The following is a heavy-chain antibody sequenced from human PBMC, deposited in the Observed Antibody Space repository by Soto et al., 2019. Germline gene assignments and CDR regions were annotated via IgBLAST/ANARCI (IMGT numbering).Heavy chain of an antibody. J-gene: IGHJ5*02. Sequence: PSETLSLTCAVSGGSISSGGYSWSWIRQPPGKGLEWIGYIYHSGSTYYNPSLKSRVTISVDRSKNQFSLKLSSVTAADTAVYYCASQTYYYGYNWFDPWGQGTLVTVSS. CDR3: ASQTYYYGYNWFDP. D-gene: IGHD3-10*01. CDR2: IYHSGST. V-gene: IGHV4-30-2*01. CDR1: GGSISSGGYS.